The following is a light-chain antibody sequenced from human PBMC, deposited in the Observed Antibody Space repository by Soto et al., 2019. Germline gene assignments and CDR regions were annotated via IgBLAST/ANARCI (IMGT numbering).Light chain of an antibody. J-gene: IGLJ2*01. CDR2: DDR. CDR1: NIGSKG. Sequence: SYELTQPPSVSVAPGQTARIPCGGNNIGSKGVHWYQQSPGLAPVLVVYDDRDQPSGIPERFSGSNSGNTATLTISRVEAGDEADYYCQVWDSSSDHVVFGGGTKVTVL. V-gene: IGLV3-21*02. CDR3: QVWDSSSDHVV.